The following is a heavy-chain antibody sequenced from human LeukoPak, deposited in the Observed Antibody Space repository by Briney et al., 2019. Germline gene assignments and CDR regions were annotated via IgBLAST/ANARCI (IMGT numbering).Heavy chain of an antibody. D-gene: IGHD5-18*01. CDR2: INPNSGGT. J-gene: IGHJ4*02. CDR1: GYTFITYG. CDR3: ARSLSYSYGRYFDY. Sequence: ASVKVSCKASGYTFITYGVSWVRQAPGQGLEWMGRINPNSGGTNYAQKFQGRVTMTRDTSISTAYMELSRLRSDDTAVYYCARSLSYSYGRYFDYWGQGTLVTVSS. V-gene: IGHV1-2*06.